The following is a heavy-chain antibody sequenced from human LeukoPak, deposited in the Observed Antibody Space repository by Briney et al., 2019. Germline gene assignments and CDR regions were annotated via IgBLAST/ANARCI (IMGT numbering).Heavy chain of an antibody. Sequence: ASVKVSCNASGYTFTSYDNNWLLQDTGQGLEWMGWMNPNSGNTGYTQNFQGRVTMTRNTSISTAYMELSTVSAADAAIYYCARDYGGYAVFDYWGQGTLVSVSS. CDR3: ARDYGGYAVFDY. D-gene: IGHD5-12*01. J-gene: IGHJ4*02. V-gene: IGHV1-8*01. CDR1: GYTFTSYD. CDR2: MNPNSGNT.